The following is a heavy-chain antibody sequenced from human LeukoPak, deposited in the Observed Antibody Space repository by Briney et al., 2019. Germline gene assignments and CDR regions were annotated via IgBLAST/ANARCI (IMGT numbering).Heavy chain of an antibody. CDR3: ARRIVVPAAPYYFDY. J-gene: IGHJ4*02. CDR2: INSDGSST. D-gene: IGHD2-2*01. V-gene: IGHV3-74*01. CDR1: GFIFSSYW. Sequence: GGSLRLSCAASGFIFSSYWMHWVRQAPGKGLVWVSRINSDGSSTSYADSVKGRFTISRDNAKNTLYLQMNSLRAEDTAVYYCARRIVVPAAPYYFDYWGQGTLVTVSS.